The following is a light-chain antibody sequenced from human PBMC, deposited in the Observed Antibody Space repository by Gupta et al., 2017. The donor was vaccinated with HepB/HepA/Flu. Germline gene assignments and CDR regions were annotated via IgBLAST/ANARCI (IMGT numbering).Light chain of an antibody. CDR3: HQDHTYPRT. J-gene: IGKJ1*01. CDR2: KAS. V-gene: IGKV1-5*03. CDR1: QSIDTW. Sequence: DIQMTQSPSTLSASVGDRVTITCWASQSIDTWLAWYQLKPGKAPNLLIYKASSLEGGVPSRFSGSGSGTEFTLTISGLQPDDFATYYCHQDHTYPRTFGQGTRVEIK.